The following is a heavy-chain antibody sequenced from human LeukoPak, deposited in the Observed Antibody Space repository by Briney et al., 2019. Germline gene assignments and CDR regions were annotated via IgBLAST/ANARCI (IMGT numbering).Heavy chain of an antibody. D-gene: IGHD2-21*01. J-gene: IGHJ5*02. Sequence: SETLSLTCTVSGGSISSSSYYWGWIRQPPGKGLEWIGSIYCSGSTYYNPSLKSRGTISVDTSKNQFSLKLSSVTAADTAVYYCATLFCGGDCYLVSWGQGTLVTVSS. CDR3: ATLFCGGDCYLVS. V-gene: IGHV4-39*01. CDR1: GGSISSSSYY. CDR2: IYCSGST.